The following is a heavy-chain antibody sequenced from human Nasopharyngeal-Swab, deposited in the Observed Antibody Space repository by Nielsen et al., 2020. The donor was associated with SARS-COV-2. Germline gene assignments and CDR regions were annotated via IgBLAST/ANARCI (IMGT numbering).Heavy chain of an antibody. Sequence: GSLRLSCTVSGGSISSSSYYWGWIRRPPGKGLEWIGSIYYSGSTYYNPSLKSRVTISVDTSKNQFSLKLSSVTAADTAVYYCARRGYYYDSSVPPDYWGQGTLVTVSS. D-gene: IGHD3-22*01. J-gene: IGHJ4*02. CDR2: IYYSGST. V-gene: IGHV4-39*01. CDR3: ARRGYYYDSSVPPDY. CDR1: GGSISSSSYY.